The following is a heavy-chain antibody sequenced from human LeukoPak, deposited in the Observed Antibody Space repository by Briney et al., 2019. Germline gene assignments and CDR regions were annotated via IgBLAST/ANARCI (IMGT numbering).Heavy chain of an antibody. CDR2: IYYSGST. CDR1: GGSISSYY. V-gene: IGHV4-59*01. CDR3: ARLRYSSYTDY. J-gene: IGHJ4*02. Sequence: PSETLSLTCTVSGGSISSYYWSWIRQPPGKGLEWIGYIYYSGSTNYNPSLKNRVTISVDTSKNQFSLKLSSVTAADTAVYYCARLRYSSYTDYWGQGTLVTVSS. D-gene: IGHD6-13*01.